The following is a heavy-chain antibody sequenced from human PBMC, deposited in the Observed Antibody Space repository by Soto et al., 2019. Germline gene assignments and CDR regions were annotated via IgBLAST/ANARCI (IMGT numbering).Heavy chain of an antibody. D-gene: IGHD6-6*01. CDR2: ISSSGSTI. Sequence: PGGSLRLSCAASGFTFSDYYMSWIRQAPGKGLEWVSYISSSGSTIYYADSVKGRFTISRDNAKNSLYLQMNSLRAEDTAVYYCAREYSSSSGPYNYYYYYYMDVWGKGTTVTVSS. J-gene: IGHJ6*03. CDR3: AREYSSSSGPYNYYYYYYMDV. V-gene: IGHV3-11*01. CDR1: GFTFSDYY.